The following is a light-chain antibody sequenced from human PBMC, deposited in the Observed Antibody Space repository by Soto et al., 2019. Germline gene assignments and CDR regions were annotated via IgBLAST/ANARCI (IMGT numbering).Light chain of an antibody. J-gene: IGLJ1*01. CDR2: EVS. CDR1: SRDVGGYNY. V-gene: IGLV2-14*01. CDR3: SSYTTTSIVV. Sequence: QSALTQPASVSGSPGQSITISCTGTSRDVGGYNYVSWHQQHPGKAPKVIITEVSNRPSGVSNRFSGSKSGNTASLTISGLQAEDEADYYCSSYTTTSIVVFGAGTKLTVL.